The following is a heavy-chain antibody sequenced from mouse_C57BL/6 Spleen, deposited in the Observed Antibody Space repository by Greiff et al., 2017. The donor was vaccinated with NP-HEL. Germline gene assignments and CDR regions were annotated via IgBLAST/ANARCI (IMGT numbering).Heavy chain of an antibody. CDR2: IDPENGDT. J-gene: IGHJ2*01. CDR1: GFNIKDDY. Sequence: EVQLVEPGAELVRPGASVKLSCTASGFNIKDDYMHWVKQRPEQGLEWIGWIDPENGDTEYASKFQGKATITADTPSNTAYLQLSSLTSEDTAVYYCTTGSPFDYWGQGTTLTVSS. CDR3: TTGSPFDY. V-gene: IGHV14-4*01. D-gene: IGHD1-1*01.